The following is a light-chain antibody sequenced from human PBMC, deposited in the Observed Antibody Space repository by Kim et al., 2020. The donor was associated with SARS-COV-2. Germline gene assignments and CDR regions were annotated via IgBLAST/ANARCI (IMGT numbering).Light chain of an antibody. CDR3: SAWDSSLSAVV. J-gene: IGLJ2*01. Sequence: QTATLTCTGNSNNVGNQGAAWLQQPQGPPPEHLSYRNNNRPSGISERLSASRSGNTASLTITGLQPEDEADYYCSAWDSSLSAVVFGGGTQLTVL. V-gene: IGLV10-54*01. CDR2: RNN. CDR1: SNNVGNQG.